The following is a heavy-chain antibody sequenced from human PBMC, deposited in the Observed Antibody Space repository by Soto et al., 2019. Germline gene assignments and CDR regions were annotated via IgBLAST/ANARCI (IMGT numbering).Heavy chain of an antibody. CDR2: IIPIFGTT. V-gene: IGHV1-69*01. J-gene: IGHJ6*02. D-gene: IGHD3-22*01. Sequence: QTTGQGLEWMGGIIPIFGTTNYAQKFQGRVTITADESTSTAYMELSSLRSEDTAVYYCASHSGWNYYYGMDVWGQGTTVTVSS. CDR3: ASHSGWNYYYGMDV.